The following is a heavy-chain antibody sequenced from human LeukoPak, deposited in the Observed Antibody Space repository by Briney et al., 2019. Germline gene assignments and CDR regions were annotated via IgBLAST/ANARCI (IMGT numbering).Heavy chain of an antibody. Sequence: SVKVSCKASEGTFSSYAISWVRQAPGQGLEWMGGIIPIFGTANYAQKFQGRVTITADESTSTAYMELSSLRSEDTAVYYCARDTAMARDYYYYYMDVWGKGTTVTVSS. V-gene: IGHV1-69*13. CDR1: EGTFSSYA. CDR2: IIPIFGTA. J-gene: IGHJ6*03. CDR3: ARDTAMARDYYYYYMDV. D-gene: IGHD5-18*01.